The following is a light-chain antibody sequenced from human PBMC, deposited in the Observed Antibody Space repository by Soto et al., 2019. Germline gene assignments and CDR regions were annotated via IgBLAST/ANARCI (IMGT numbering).Light chain of an antibody. J-gene: IGLJ2*01. CDR1: KNDIGVYDF. V-gene: IGLV2-8*01. CDR3: CSYAVITTVI. CDR2: EVV. Sequence: QSALTQPPSASGSPGQSVTISCTGTKNDIGVYDFVSWYQHHPGKAPRLIIYEVVQRPSGVPDRFSGSKSGNTASLTVSGLQAEDEADYYCCSYAVITTVIFGGGTKLTVL.